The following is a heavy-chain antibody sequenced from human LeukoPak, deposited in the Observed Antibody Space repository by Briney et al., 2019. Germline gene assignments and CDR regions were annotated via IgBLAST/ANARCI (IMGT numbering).Heavy chain of an antibody. CDR1: GGSFSGYY. CDR2: VNHSGST. Sequence: SETLSLTCAVYGGSFSGYYWSWIRQPPGKGLEWIGEVNHSGSTNYNPSLKSRVTISVDTSKNQFSLKLSSVTAADTAVYYCARGRYYDSSGYTFDYWGQGTLVTVSS. CDR3: ARGRYYDSSGYTFDY. J-gene: IGHJ4*02. V-gene: IGHV4-34*01. D-gene: IGHD3-22*01.